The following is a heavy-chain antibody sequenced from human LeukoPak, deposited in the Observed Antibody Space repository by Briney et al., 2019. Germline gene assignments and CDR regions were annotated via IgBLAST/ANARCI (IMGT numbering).Heavy chain of an antibody. J-gene: IGHJ6*02. V-gene: IGHV3-21*04. Sequence: GGSLRLSCAASGFTFSSYSMNWVRQAPRKGLEWVSSISSSSSYIYYADSVKGRFTISRDNAKNSLYLQMSNLRAEDTAVYFCARGGGLDVWGQGATVTVSS. CDR2: ISSSSSYI. CDR3: ARGGGLDV. CDR1: GFTFSSYS. D-gene: IGHD3-16*01.